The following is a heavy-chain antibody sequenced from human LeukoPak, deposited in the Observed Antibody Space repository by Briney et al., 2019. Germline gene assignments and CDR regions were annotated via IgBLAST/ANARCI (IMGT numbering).Heavy chain of an antibody. Sequence: GGSLRLSCAASGFTFSTYWMYWVRQPPGKGLVWVSRINSDGSSISYADSVKGRFTISRDNAKYTLYLQMNSLRAEDTAVYYCARGGGYCSTTSCYPYYFDYWGQGTLVTVSS. CDR3: ARGGGYCSTTSCYPYYFDY. CDR1: GFTFSTYW. V-gene: IGHV3-74*01. D-gene: IGHD2-2*01. CDR2: INSDGSSI. J-gene: IGHJ4*02.